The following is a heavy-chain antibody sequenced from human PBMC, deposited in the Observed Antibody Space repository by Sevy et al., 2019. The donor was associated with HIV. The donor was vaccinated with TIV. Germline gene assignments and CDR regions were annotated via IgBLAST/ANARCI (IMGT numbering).Heavy chain of an antibody. CDR3: ARGATVIAAAESGYNWFDP. J-gene: IGHJ5*02. V-gene: IGHV3-30-3*01. CDR1: GFTFSSYA. Sequence: SLRLSCAASGFTFSSYAMHWVRQAPGKGLEWVAVISYDGSNKYYADSVKGRFTISRDNSKNTLYLQMNSLRAEDTAVYYCARGATVIAAAESGYNWFDPWGQGTLVTVSS. D-gene: IGHD6-13*01. CDR2: ISYDGSNK.